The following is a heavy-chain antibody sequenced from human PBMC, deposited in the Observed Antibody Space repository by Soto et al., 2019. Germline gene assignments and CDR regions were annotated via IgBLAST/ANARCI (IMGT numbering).Heavy chain of an antibody. J-gene: IGHJ3*02. D-gene: IGHD6-19*01. Sequence: EVQLLESGGGLVQPGGSLRLSCAASGFTFSTYPLSWVRQAPGKGREGVATIRGSGGNTHYADSVKGRFTTSRDNTENTVYLQMKSLRAEDTAVYYCARVKAQILSSGWYGGDDIWGHGTMVTVSS. V-gene: IGHV3-23*01. CDR1: GFTFSTYP. CDR2: IRGSGGNT. CDR3: ARVKAQILSSGWYGGDDI.